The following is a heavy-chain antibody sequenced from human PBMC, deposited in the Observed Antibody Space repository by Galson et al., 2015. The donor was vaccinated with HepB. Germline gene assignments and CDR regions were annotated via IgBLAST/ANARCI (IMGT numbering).Heavy chain of an antibody. J-gene: IGHJ6*02. V-gene: IGHV3-33*01. CDR1: GFTFSSFL. CDR3: ARQLLVGGGLDV. D-gene: IGHD3-10*01. CDR2: IWYDGSYK. Sequence: LRLSCAASGFTFSSFLMHLVRQAPGKGLEWVAVIWYDGSYKFYADSVKGRFTLSRDNSKNKLDLQLNNLRVDDTAVYYCARQLLVGGGLDVWGQGTTVTVS.